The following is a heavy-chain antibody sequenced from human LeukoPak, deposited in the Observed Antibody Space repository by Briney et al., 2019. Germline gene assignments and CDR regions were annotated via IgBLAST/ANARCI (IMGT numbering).Heavy chain of an antibody. V-gene: IGHV3-30*18. CDR2: ISYDGSNK. CDR1: GFTFSSYG. J-gene: IGHJ4*02. CDR3: AKDGLDY. D-gene: IGHD3/OR15-3a*01. Sequence: GGSLRLSCAASGFTFSSYGMHWVRQAPGKRLEWVAVISYDGSNKYYADSVKGRFTISRDNSKNTLYLQMNSLRAEDTAVYYCAKDGLDYWGQGTLVTVSS.